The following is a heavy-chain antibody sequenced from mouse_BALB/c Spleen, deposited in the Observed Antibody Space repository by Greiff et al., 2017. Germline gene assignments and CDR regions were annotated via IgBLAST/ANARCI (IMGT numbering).Heavy chain of an antibody. Sequence: QVQLKQSGAELMKPGASVKISCKATGYTFSSYWIEWVKQRPGHGLEWIGEILPGSGSTNYNEKFKGKATFTADTSSNTAYMQLSSLTSEDSAVYYCARKGLYGYLYYCDYWGQGTTLTVSS. CDR2: ILPGSGST. CDR3: ARKGLYGYLYYCDY. V-gene: IGHV1-9*01. J-gene: IGHJ2*01. D-gene: IGHD1-2*01. CDR1: GYTFSSYW.